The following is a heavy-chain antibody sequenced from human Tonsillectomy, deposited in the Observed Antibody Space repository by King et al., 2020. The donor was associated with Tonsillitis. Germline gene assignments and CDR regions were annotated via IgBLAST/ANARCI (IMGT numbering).Heavy chain of an antibody. D-gene: IGHD6-13*01. Sequence: QLQESGPGLVKLSETLSLTCSVSGDSISSSTYYWGWIGQPPGKGLEWIVTIHYIGCTSYHPSLNSRVTILVDTSKHQFSLSLSSVTAADTAVYYCARLRKSSRRGGSYYYYYMDVWGKGTTVTVSS. CDR1: GDSISSSTYY. J-gene: IGHJ6*03. CDR2: IHYIGCT. V-gene: IGHV4-39*01. CDR3: ARLRKSSRRGGSYYYYYMDV.